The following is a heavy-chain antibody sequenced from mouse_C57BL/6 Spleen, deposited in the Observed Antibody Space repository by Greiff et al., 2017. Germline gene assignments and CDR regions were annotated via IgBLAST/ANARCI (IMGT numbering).Heavy chain of an antibody. Sequence: QVQLQQSGAELVRPGTSVKLSCKASGYTFTSYWMHWVKQRPGQGLEWIGVIDPSDSYTNYNQKFKGKATLTVDTSSSTAYMQLSSLTSEDSAVYYCARQRRPRVYFDYWGQGTTLTVSS. J-gene: IGHJ2*01. V-gene: IGHV1-59*01. CDR2: IDPSDSYT. CDR3: ARQRRPRVYFDY. CDR1: GYTFTSYW. D-gene: IGHD3-2*02.